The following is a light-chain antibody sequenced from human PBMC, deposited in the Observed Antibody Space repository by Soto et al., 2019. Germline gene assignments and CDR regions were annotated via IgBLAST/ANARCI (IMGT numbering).Light chain of an antibody. CDR3: CSYVDTDTWV. CDR2: GVS. J-gene: IGLJ3*02. CDR1: NSDVGGYSY. V-gene: IGLV2-11*01. Sequence: QSALTQARSVSGSPGQSVTISCTGTNSDVGGYSYVSWYQQYPGKAPKLMISGVSERPSGVPDRFSGSKSGNTASLTISGLQAEDEADYYCCSYVDTDTWVFGGGTKVTVL.